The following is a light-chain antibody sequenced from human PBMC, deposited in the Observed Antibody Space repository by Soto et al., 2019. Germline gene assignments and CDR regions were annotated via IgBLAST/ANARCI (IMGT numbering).Light chain of an antibody. V-gene: IGKV1-39*01. Sequence: DIQMTQSPSSLSASVGDRVTITCRASQSISTYLNWYQHKPGKAPKVLIYAVSSLQSGVPSRFSGSGSGTDFTLTTTSLQPEDSATYYCQHSYGTPRTFGKGTKVDIK. CDR1: QSISTY. J-gene: IGKJ1*01. CDR3: QHSYGTPRT. CDR2: AVS.